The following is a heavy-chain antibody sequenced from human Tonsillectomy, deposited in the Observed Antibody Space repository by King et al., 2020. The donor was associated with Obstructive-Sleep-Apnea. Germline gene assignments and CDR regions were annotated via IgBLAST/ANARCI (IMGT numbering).Heavy chain of an antibody. CDR3: ARLHSYGYHYFDY. J-gene: IGHJ4*02. CDR1: GGSISSYY. D-gene: IGHD5-18*01. CDR2: IYYSGST. Sequence: VQLQESGPGLVKPSETLSLTCTVSGGSISSYYWSWIRQPPGKGLEWSVYIYYSGSTHYNPSLKSRETITVDTSKNQFSLKLSSVTAADTAVYYCARLHSYGYHYFDYWGQGTLVTVSS. V-gene: IGHV4-59*08.